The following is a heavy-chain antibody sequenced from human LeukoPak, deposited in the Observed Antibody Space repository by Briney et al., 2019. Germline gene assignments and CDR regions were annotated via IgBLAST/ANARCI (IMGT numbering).Heavy chain of an antibody. D-gene: IGHD5-12*01. Sequence: GGSLRLSCAASGFTFSSYWMSWVRQAPGKGLEWVANIKQDGSEKYYVDSVKGRFTISRDNAKNSLYLQMNSLRAEDTAVYYCAREVGWLRLNWSDPWGQGTLVTVSS. CDR1: GFTFSSYW. J-gene: IGHJ5*02. V-gene: IGHV3-7*01. CDR2: IKQDGSEK. CDR3: AREVGWLRLNWSDP.